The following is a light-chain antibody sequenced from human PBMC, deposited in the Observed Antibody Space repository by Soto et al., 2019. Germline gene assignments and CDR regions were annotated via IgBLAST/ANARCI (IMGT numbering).Light chain of an antibody. CDR3: SSYAGSNKSV. CDR1: STNIGAGYG. V-gene: IGLV1-40*01. J-gene: IGLJ1*01. CDR2: GNT. Sequence: QSVLTQPPSVSGAPGQRVSISCTGSSTNIGAGYGVHWYQQRPGTAPKLLIVGNTIRPSGVPDRFSGSKSGNTASLTVSGLQPEDEADYYCSSYAGSNKSVFGTGTKLTVL.